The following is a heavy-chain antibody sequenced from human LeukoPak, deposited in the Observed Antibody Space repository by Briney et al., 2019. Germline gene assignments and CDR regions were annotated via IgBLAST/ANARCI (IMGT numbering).Heavy chain of an antibody. J-gene: IGHJ4*02. CDR1: GFTFSSHG. Sequence: GRSLRLSCAASGFTFSSHGMRWVRQAPGKGLEWVSVISYDGSNKYYADSVKGRFTISRDNSKNTLYLQMNSLRAEDTAVYYCAEGLYGGHFDCWGQGTLVTVSS. CDR2: ISYDGSNK. V-gene: IGHV3-30*18. CDR3: AEGLYGGHFDC. D-gene: IGHD4-23*01.